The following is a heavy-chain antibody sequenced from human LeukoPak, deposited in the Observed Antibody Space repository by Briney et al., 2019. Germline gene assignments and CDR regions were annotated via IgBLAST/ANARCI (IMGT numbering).Heavy chain of an antibody. D-gene: IGHD3-10*01. CDR1: GFTFSSYG. Sequence: GGSLRLSCAASGFTFSSYGMHWVRQAPGKGLEWVAVISYDGSNKYYADSVKGRFTISRDNSKNTLYLQMNSLRAEDTAVYYCARGRMVRGVDYWGQGTLVTVSS. CDR2: ISYDGSNK. J-gene: IGHJ4*02. V-gene: IGHV3-30*03. CDR3: ARGRMVRGVDY.